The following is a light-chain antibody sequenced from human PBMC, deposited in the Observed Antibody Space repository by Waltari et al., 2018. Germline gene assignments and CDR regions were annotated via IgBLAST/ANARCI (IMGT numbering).Light chain of an antibody. CDR2: VAS. CDR1: KSIGNN. J-gene: IGKJ2*01. CDR3: QQYNEWPYT. Sequence: ETIMTQSPAILSVSPGETATLSCRASKSIGNNLAWSQQTPGQAPRLLIYVASSRGTGIPARFFGAGSGTDFTLTISSLQSEDFAVYYCQQYNEWPYTFGQGTKVDLK. V-gene: IGKV3-15*01.